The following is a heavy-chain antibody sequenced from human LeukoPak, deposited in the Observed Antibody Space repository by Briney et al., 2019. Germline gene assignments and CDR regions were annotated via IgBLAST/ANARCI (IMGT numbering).Heavy chain of an antibody. D-gene: IGHD6-6*01. CDR3: ARGGQLVPSLDY. V-gene: IGHV1-69*13. J-gene: IGHJ4*02. Sequence: GASVKVSCKASGGTFSSYAISWVRQAPGQGLEWMGGIIPIFGTANYAQKFQGRVTITADESTSTAYMELSSLRSEDTAAYYCARGGQLVPSLDYWGQGTLVTVSS. CDR2: IIPIFGTA. CDR1: GGTFSSYA.